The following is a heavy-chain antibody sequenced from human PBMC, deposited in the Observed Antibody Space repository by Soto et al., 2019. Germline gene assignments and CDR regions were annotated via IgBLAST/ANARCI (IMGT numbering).Heavy chain of an antibody. CDR3: AKGVGATRCAFDI. V-gene: IGHV3-23*01. D-gene: IGHD1-26*01. CDR2: ISGSGGST. J-gene: IGHJ3*02. CDR1: GFTFSSYA. Sequence: GGSLRLSCAASGFTFSSYAMSWVRQAPGKGLEWVSAISGSGGSTYYADSVKGRFAISRDNSKNTLYLQMNSLRAEDTAVYYCAKGVGATRCAFDIWGQGTMVTVSS.